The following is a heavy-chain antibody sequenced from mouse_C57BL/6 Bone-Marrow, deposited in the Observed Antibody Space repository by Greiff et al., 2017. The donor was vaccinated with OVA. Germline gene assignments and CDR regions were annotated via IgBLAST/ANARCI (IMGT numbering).Heavy chain of an antibody. V-gene: IGHV3-6*01. CDR3: ARQTAQATGFDY. CDR1: GYSITSGYY. Sequence: EVKVEESGPGLVKPSQSLSLTCSVTGYSITSGYYWNWIRQFPGNKLEWMGYISYDGSNNYNPSLKNRISITRDTSKNQFFLKLNSVTTEDTATYYCARQTAQATGFDYWGQGTTLTVSS. D-gene: IGHD3-2*02. CDR2: ISYDGSN. J-gene: IGHJ2*01.